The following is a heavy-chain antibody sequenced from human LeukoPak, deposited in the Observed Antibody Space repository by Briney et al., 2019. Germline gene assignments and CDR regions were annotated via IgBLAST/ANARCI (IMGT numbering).Heavy chain of an antibody. Sequence: GGSLRLSCAASGFTFSSYEMNWVRQAPGKGLEWVSYISSSGSTIYYADSVKGRFTISRDNAENSLYLQMNSLRAEDTAVYYCARDLPSDSNWGQGTLVTVSS. J-gene: IGHJ4*02. V-gene: IGHV3-48*03. CDR3: ARDLPSDSN. D-gene: IGHD3/OR15-3a*01. CDR1: GFTFSSYE. CDR2: ISSSGSTI.